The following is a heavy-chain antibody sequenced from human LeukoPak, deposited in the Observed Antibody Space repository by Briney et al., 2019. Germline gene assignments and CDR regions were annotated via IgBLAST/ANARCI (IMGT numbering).Heavy chain of an antibody. J-gene: IGHJ4*02. Sequence: SETLSLTCTVSGGSISSYYWSWIRQPPGKGLEWIGYIYYSGSTNYNPSLESRVTISVDTSKNQSSLKLSSVTAADTAVYYCAREYSSGWYYFDYWGQGTLVTVSS. CDR1: GGSISSYY. D-gene: IGHD6-19*01. CDR3: AREYSSGWYYFDY. CDR2: IYYSGST. V-gene: IGHV4-59*01.